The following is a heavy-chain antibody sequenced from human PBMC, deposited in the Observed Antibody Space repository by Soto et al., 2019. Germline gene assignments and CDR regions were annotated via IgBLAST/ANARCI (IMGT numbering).Heavy chain of an antibody. V-gene: IGHV1-69*01. CDR1: GGTFSSYA. D-gene: IGHD2-2*01. CDR2: LIPISGTA. CDR3: ARAQGSSTSLEIYYYYYYGMDV. J-gene: IGHJ6*02. Sequence: QVQLVQSGAEVKKPGSSVKVSCKASGGTFSSYAISWVRQAPGQGLEWMGGLIPISGTANYAQKFPGRGTMTADESTSTAYMELSSLRSEDTAVYYCARAQGSSTSLEIYYYYYYGMDVWGQGTTVTVSS.